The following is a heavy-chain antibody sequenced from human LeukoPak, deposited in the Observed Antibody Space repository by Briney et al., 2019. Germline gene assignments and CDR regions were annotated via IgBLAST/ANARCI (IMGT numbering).Heavy chain of an antibody. CDR3: ARGRGSFES. V-gene: IGHV3-7*01. Sequence: GGSLRLSCAASGFDFSSYWVTWVRQAPEKGLEWVASINQDGSDNRYVDSVKGRFTISRDNAKNSLYLQMDTLRAEDTALYYCARGRGSFESCGQGSLVTASS. CDR1: GFDFSSYW. D-gene: IGHD3-10*01. CDR2: INQDGSDN. J-gene: IGHJ4*02.